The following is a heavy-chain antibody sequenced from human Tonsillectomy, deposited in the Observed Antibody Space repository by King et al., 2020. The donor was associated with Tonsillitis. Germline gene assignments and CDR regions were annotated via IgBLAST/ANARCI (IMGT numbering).Heavy chain of an antibody. J-gene: IGHJ3*02. CDR2: IYPDDSDI. V-gene: IGHV5-51*01. D-gene: IGHD3-3*01. CDR1: GYTFTNSW. Sequence: QLVQSGPEVKKPGESLKISCQASGYTFTNSWIAWMRQMPGRGLEWMGIIYPDDSDIRYSLSFEGQVTFSADKSVSTVYLQWRSLKVSDTAMYFCTRISYYTSSTGSREGTLDMGGQGTVVTLSS. CDR3: TRISYYTSSTGSREGTLDM.